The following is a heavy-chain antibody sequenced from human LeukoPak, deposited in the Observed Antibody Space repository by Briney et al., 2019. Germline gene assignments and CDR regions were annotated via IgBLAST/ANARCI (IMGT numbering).Heavy chain of an antibody. V-gene: IGHV3-23*01. Sequence: GGSPRLSCAVSGFIFSNYAMSWVRQAPGKGLEWVSSISGSGDATKYADSVMGRFTISRDNSKNMLSLQMNSLRAEDTAVYYCASLLDQITISGVDTNWFDPWGQGTLVTVSS. D-gene: IGHD3-3*01. CDR2: ISGSGDAT. J-gene: IGHJ5*02. CDR1: GFIFSNYA. CDR3: ASLLDQITISGVDTNWFDP.